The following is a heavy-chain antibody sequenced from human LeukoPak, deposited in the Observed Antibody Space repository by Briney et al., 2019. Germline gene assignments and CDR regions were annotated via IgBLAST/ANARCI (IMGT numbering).Heavy chain of an antibody. J-gene: IGHJ3*02. CDR1: GFTFSSYS. CDR2: ISSSSSYI. Sequence: PGGSLRLSCAASGFTFSSYSMNWVRQAPGKGLEWVSSISSSSSYIYYADSVKGRFTISRDNAKNSLYLQMNSLRAEDTAVYYCARVGYYYDSSGSPPLIDAFDIWGQGTMVTVSS. V-gene: IGHV3-21*01. D-gene: IGHD3-22*01. CDR3: ARVGYYYDSSGSPPLIDAFDI.